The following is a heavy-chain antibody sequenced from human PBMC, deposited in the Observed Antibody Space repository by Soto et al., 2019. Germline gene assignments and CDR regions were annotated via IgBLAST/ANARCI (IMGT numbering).Heavy chain of an antibody. CDR1: GGTFSSYA. D-gene: IGHD2-2*02. CDR2: IIPIFGTA. Sequence: SVKVSCKASGGTFSSYAISWVRQAPGQGLEWMGGIIPIFGTANYAQKFQGRVTITADESTSTAYMELSSLRSEDTAVYYCAREGYCSSTSCYTVDFDYWGQGTLVTGSS. V-gene: IGHV1-69*13. CDR3: AREGYCSSTSCYTVDFDY. J-gene: IGHJ4*02.